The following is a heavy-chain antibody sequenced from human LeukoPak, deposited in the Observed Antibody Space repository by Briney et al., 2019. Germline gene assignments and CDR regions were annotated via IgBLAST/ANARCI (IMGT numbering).Heavy chain of an antibody. Sequence: SETLSLTCTVSGGSINGYYWNWIRQPPGKGLEWIGYIYYSGSTNCNPSLKSRVTISVDTSKNHFSLKLSSVTAADTAVYYCARVTTVAGSDYFDYWGQGTPVTVSS. CDR1: GGSINGYY. V-gene: IGHV4-59*01. CDR3: ARVTTVAGSDYFDY. D-gene: IGHD6-19*01. J-gene: IGHJ4*02. CDR2: IYYSGST.